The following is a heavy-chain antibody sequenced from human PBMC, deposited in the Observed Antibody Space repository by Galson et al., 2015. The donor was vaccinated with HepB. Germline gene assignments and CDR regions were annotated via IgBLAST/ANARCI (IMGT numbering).Heavy chain of an antibody. CDR2: IKSKTDGGTT. V-gene: IGHV3-15*01. Sequence: SLRLSCAASGFTFSNAWMIWVRQAPGKGLEWVGRIKSKTDGGTTDYAAPVKGRFTISRDDSKNSLNLQMNSLKTEDTGVYYCTTYFGYSSNWIVNYQNYGMDVWGQGTTVTVSS. D-gene: IGHD6-13*01. CDR3: TTYFGYSSNWIVNYQNYGMDV. J-gene: IGHJ6*02. CDR1: GFTFSNAW.